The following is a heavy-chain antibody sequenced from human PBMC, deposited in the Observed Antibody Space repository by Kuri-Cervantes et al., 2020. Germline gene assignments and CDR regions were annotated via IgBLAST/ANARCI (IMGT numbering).Heavy chain of an antibody. D-gene: IGHD6-6*01. CDR1: GFTFSSYW. Sequence: GGSLRLSCAASGFTFSSYWMSWVRQAPGKGLEWVANIKQDGSEKYYVDSVKGRFTISRDNAKNSLFLQVNSLRADDTAVYYCTTYYSSSGPNDYWGQGTLVTVSS. CDR3: TTYYSSSGPNDY. V-gene: IGHV3-7*01. J-gene: IGHJ4*02. CDR2: IKQDGSEK.